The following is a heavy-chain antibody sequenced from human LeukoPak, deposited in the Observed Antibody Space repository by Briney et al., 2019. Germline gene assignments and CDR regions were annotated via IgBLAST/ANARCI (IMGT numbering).Heavy chain of an antibody. CDR3: ARAAFGEWLLDY. D-gene: IGHD3-10*01. CDR1: GFTFSDYY. Sequence: GGSLRLSCAASGFTFSDYYMTWIRQSPAKGLEWVSYISASGTTYYADSVKGRFYISRDNANNSVYLQMNSLRGDDTAVYYCARAAFGEWLLDYWGQGTLVTVSS. J-gene: IGHJ4*02. V-gene: IGHV3-11*01. CDR2: ISASGTT.